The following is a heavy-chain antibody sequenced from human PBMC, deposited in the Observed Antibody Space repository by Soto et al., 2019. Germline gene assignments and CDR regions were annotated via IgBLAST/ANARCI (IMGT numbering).Heavy chain of an antibody. CDR3: ARLQGGQKFGGWGGYYLRPFDY. D-gene: IGHD3-3*01. Sequence: SVKVSCKASGGTFSSYAISWVRQAPGQGLEWMGGIIPIFGTANYAQKFQGRVTITADESTSTAYMELSSLKASDTAMYYCARLQGGQKFGGWGGYYLRPFDYWGQGTLVTAPQ. CDR1: GGTFSSYA. J-gene: IGHJ4*02. CDR2: IIPIFGTA. V-gene: IGHV1-69*13.